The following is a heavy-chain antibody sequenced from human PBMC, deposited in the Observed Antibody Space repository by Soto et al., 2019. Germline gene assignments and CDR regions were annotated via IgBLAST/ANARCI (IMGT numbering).Heavy chain of an antibody. CDR1: GYTFTSYY. V-gene: IGHV1-46*01. D-gene: IGHD2-15*01. CDR3: ASEVVVAAPPVFDP. CDR2: TNPSGGST. J-gene: IGHJ5*02. Sequence: GASVKVSCTASGYTFTSYYIHWVRQAPGQGLEWMGITNPSGGSTSYAQKFQGRVTMTRDTSTSTVYMELSSLRSEDTAVYYCASEVVVAAPPVFDPWGQGTLVTVSS.